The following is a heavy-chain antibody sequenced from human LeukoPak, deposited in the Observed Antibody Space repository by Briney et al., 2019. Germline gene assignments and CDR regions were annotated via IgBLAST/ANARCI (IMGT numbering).Heavy chain of an antibody. CDR1: EFNFTAFW. Sequence: PGGSLRLSCAASEFNFTAFWMSWVRQTPEKGLEFVANIIRDSSVKNYVDSVKGRFTISRDNAKKSLFLELNSLRADDTAVFYCARDPGSSAFDLWGQGSLVTVST. V-gene: IGHV3-7*01. CDR3: ARDPGSSAFDL. J-gene: IGHJ4*02. CDR2: IIRDSSVK. D-gene: IGHD1-14*01.